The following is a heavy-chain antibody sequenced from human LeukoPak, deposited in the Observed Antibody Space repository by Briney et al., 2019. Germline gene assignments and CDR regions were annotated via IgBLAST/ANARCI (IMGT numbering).Heavy chain of an antibody. CDR3: ARSEGRWFGELLGYYYYMDV. D-gene: IGHD3-10*01. J-gene: IGHJ6*03. CDR2: MNPNSGNT. CDR1: GYTFTSYD. Sequence: ASVKVSCKASGYTFTSYDINWVRQATGQGLEWMGWMNPNSGNTGYAQKFQGRVTITRNTSISTAYVELSSLRSEDTAVYYCARSEGRWFGELLGYYYYMDVWGKGTTVTVSS. V-gene: IGHV1-8*03.